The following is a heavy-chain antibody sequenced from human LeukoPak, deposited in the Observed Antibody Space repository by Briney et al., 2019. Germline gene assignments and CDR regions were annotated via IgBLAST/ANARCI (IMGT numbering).Heavy chain of an antibody. V-gene: IGHV4-30-4*01. CDR1: GGSISSGDYY. D-gene: IGHD7-27*01. CDR2: IYYSGST. CDR3: ARVAGEEYYFDY. Sequence: SETLSLTCTVSGGSISSGDYYWSWIRQPPGKGLEWIGYIYYSGSTYYNPSLKSRVTISVDTSKNQFSLKLSSVTAADTAVYYCARVAGEEYYFDYWGQGTLVTVSS. J-gene: IGHJ4*02.